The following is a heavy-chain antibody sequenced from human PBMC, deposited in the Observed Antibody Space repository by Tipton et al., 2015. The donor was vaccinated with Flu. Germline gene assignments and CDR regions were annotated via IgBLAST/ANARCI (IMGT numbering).Heavy chain of an antibody. CDR1: GGPISSSSYY. J-gene: IGHJ6*02. CDR2: IYYSGST. V-gene: IGHV4-39*07. D-gene: IGHD4-11*01. CDR3: ARGGTVRNGMDV. Sequence: GLVKPSETLSLTCTVSGGPISSSSYYWGWIRQPPGKGLEWIGSIYYSGSTYYNPSLKSRVTISVDTSKNQFSLKLSSVTAADTAVYYCARGGTVRNGMDVWGQGTTVTVSS.